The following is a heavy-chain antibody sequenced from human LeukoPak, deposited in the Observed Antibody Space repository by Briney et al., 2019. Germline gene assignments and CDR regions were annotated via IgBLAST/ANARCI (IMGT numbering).Heavy chain of an antibody. CDR2: ISYDGSNK. D-gene: IGHD3-10*01. J-gene: IGHJ4*02. CDR1: GFTFSSYA. CDR3: VRNEYGAASSCDY. V-gene: IGHV3-30-3*01. Sequence: GGSLRLSCAASGFTFSSYAMHWVRQAPGKGLEWVAVISYDGSNKYYADSVKGRFTISRDNAKNSLFLQMDSLGAGDTAVYYCVRNEYGAASSCDYWGQGTLVTVSS.